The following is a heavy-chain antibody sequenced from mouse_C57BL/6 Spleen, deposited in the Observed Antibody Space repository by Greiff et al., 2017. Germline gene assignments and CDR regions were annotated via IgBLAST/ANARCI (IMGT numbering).Heavy chain of an antibody. Sequence: VQLQQPGAELVKPGASVKMSCKASGYTFTSYWITWVKQRPGQGLEWIGDIYPGSGSTNYNEKFKSKATLTGDTSSSTAYMQLSSLTSEDAAVYYCARASRLFDYWGQGTTLTVSS. CDR2: IYPGSGST. J-gene: IGHJ2*01. CDR1: GYTFTSYW. D-gene: IGHD6-1*01. CDR3: ARASRLFDY. V-gene: IGHV1-55*01.